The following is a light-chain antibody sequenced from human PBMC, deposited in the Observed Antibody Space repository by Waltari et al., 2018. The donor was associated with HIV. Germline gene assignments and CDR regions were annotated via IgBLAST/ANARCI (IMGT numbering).Light chain of an antibody. CDR1: SSDVGGYNY. J-gene: IGLJ2*01. Sequence: QSALTQPASVSGSPGQSITISCTGPSSDVGGYNYVSLYKQHPGKAPKLMIYDVSNRPSGVSNRFSGSKSGNTASLTISGLQAEDEADYYCSSYTSSSALYVVFGGGTKLTVL. CDR3: SSYTSSSALYVV. CDR2: DVS. V-gene: IGLV2-14*03.